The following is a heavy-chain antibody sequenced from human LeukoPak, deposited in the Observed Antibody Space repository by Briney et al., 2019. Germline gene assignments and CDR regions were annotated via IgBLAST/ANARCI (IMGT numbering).Heavy chain of an antibody. CDR3: ARGGAGYYYYYYMDV. Sequence: SVKVSCKASGGTFSSYAISWVRQAPGQGLEWMGGIIPIFGTANYAQKFQGRVTITADKSTSTAYMELNSLRAEDTAVYYCARGGAGYYYYYYMDVWGKGTTVTVSS. V-gene: IGHV1-69*06. D-gene: IGHD3-16*01. J-gene: IGHJ6*03. CDR2: IIPIFGTA. CDR1: GGTFSSYA.